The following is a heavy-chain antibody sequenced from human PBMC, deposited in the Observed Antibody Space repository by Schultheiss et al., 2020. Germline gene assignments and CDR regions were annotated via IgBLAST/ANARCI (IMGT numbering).Heavy chain of an antibody. D-gene: IGHD5-18*01. V-gene: IGHV3-74*01. CDR1: GFTFSSYW. J-gene: IGHJ4*02. Sequence: GGSLRLSCEASGFTFSSYWMHWVRQAPGKGLVWVSGISWNSGSIGYADSVKGRFTISRDNSKNTLYLQMNSLRAEDTAVYYCAKDQRSGTAMVTWGQGTLVTVSS. CDR2: ISWNSGSI. CDR3: AKDQRSGTAMVT.